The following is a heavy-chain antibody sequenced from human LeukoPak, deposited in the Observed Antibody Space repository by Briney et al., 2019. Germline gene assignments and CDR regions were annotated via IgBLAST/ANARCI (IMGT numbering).Heavy chain of an antibody. V-gene: IGHV3-9*03. CDR3: ANAHSTRVLLIDS. D-gene: IGHD2-15*01. Sequence: GRCLRLSCAASGFTFDDYAMHWVQQASGKRLEGVSGISWNSGSIGYADSVKGRFTISRDNAKNSLYLQMNSLSADAIASYHSANAHSTRVLLIDSCGKGPLVPVSS. CDR1: GFTFDDYA. J-gene: IGHJ4*02. CDR2: ISWNSGSI.